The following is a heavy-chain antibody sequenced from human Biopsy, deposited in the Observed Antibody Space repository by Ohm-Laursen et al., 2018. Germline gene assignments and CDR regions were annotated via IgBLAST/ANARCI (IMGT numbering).Heavy chain of an antibody. CDR3: AKQEGVAYGDIDY. Sequence: SLRLSCAASGFTFNNYGMHWVRQAPGKGLEWVALISYDGSYKNYGDSVKGRFTISRDNSKNTLYLQMNSLRPEDTAVYYCAKQEGVAYGDIDYWGQGTLVTVSS. J-gene: IGHJ4*02. CDR2: ISYDGSYK. D-gene: IGHD3-10*01. CDR1: GFTFNNYG. V-gene: IGHV3-30*18.